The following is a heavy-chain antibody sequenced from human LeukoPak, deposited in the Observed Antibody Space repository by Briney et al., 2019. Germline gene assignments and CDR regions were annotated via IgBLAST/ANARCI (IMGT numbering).Heavy chain of an antibody. J-gene: IGHJ4*02. CDR1: GFTFSNYA. Sequence: AGGSLRLSCAASGFTFSNYAMSWVRQAPGKGLEWVAVIPFDESNKYYADSVRGRFTISRDNSKDTLYLQMNSLRAEDTAIYYCAKDRFYCGGGSCYYFDDWGQGTLVTVSS. CDR2: IPFDESNK. CDR3: AKDRFYCGGGSCYYFDD. D-gene: IGHD2-15*01. V-gene: IGHV3-30*18.